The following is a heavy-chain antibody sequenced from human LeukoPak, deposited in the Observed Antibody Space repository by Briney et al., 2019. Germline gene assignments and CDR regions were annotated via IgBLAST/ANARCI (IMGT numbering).Heavy chain of an antibody. CDR3: ARHETDSSGYLTSWFDP. V-gene: IGHV5-51*01. J-gene: IGHJ5*02. D-gene: IGHD3-22*01. CDR2: IYPGDSNT. Sequence: GESLKISCKGSGYSFATSWIGWARQMPGKGLEWMGIIYPGDSNTRYSPSFQGQVTISADKSISTAYLQWSSLKASDTAIYYCARHETDSSGYLTSWFDPWGQGTLVTVSS. CDR1: GYSFATSW.